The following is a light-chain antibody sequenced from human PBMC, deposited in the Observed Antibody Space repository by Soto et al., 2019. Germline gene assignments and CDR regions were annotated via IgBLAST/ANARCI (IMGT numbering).Light chain of an antibody. V-gene: IGKV1-5*03. CDR1: QTISSW. Sequence: DIHMTHSPSTLSGSVGDRFTITCRASQTISSWLAWYQQKPGKAPKLLIYKASTLKSGVPSRFSGSGSGTEFTLTISSLQPDDFATYYCQHYNSYSEAFGQGTKVDIK. CDR3: QHYNSYSEA. J-gene: IGKJ1*01. CDR2: KAS.